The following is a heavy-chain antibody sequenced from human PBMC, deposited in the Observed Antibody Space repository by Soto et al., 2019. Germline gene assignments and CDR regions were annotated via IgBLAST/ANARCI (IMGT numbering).Heavy chain of an antibody. CDR3: AGPMSWDGPIYDD. CDR2: LSAYNRNT. J-gene: IGHJ4*02. V-gene: IGHV1-18*01. CDR1: GCTFTSYG. Sequence: ASVKVSCKASGCTFTSYGISWVPPAPLQGLEWMVWLSAYNRNTNYAQKLQGRVTMTTDTSTSTAYMELRSLRSDDTAVYYCAGPMSWDGPIYDDLAQGTMVTLS. D-gene: IGHD6-13*01.